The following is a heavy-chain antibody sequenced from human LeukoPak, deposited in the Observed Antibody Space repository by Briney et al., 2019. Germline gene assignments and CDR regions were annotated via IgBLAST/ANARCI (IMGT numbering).Heavy chain of an antibody. CDR1: GGSISSYY. CDR2: IYYSGST. Sequence: SETLSLTCTVSGGSISSYYWSWIRQPPGKGLEWIGYIYYSGSTNYNPSLKSRVTISVDTSKNQFSLKLSSVTAADTAVYYCARDVYYYDSSGRGFDYWGQGTLVTVSS. D-gene: IGHD3-22*01. CDR3: ARDVYYYDSSGRGFDY. V-gene: IGHV4-59*01. J-gene: IGHJ4*02.